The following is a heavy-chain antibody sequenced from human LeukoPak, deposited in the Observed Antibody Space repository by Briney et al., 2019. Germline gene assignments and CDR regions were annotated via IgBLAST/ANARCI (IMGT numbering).Heavy chain of an antibody. J-gene: IGHJ4*02. CDR1: GDSISSHNW. CDR2: IYHSGST. D-gene: IGHD4-17*01. V-gene: IGHV4-4*02. CDR3: ARHPSVTNFLFDY. Sequence: SETLSLTCAVSGDSISSHNWWWSWVRQPPGKGLEWIGEIYHSGSTNYNPSLKSRVTMSVDKSKNQFSLRLSSVTAADTAVYYCARHPSVTNFLFDYWGQGTLVTVSS.